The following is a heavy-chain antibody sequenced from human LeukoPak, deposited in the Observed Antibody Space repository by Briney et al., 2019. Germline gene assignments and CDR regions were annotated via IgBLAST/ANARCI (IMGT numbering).Heavy chain of an antibody. CDR3: ADLGYYYDSSGYNTKNYFDY. V-gene: IGHV3-23*01. CDR1: EFTFSSYG. Sequence: GGTLRLSCAASEFTFSSYGMSWVRQAPGKGLEWVSAISGSGGSTYYADSVKGRFTISRDNSKNTLYLQMNSLRAEDTAVYYCADLGYYYDSSGYNTKNYFDYWGQGTLVTVSS. J-gene: IGHJ4*02. D-gene: IGHD3-22*01. CDR2: ISGSGGST.